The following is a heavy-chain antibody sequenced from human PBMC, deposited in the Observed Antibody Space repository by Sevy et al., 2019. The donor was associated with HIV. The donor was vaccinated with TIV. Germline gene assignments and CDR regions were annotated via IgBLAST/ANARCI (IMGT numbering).Heavy chain of an antibody. CDR2: INSGGDYI. Sequence: GGSLRLSCVASGFTFTSYYMHWVRQAPGKGLEWVSSINSGGDYIKYAESMKGRITIARDNAKNSLYLQVNSLRAEDTAVYYCAREGYGSGNYPFDYWGRGTLVTVSS. V-gene: IGHV3-21*01. J-gene: IGHJ4*02. CDR3: AREGYGSGNYPFDY. D-gene: IGHD3-10*01. CDR1: GFTFTSYY.